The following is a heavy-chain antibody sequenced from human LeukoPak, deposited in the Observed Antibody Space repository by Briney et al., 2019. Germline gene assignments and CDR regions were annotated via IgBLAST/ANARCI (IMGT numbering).Heavy chain of an antibody. CDR3: ARDSFGNGYDHWYEH. V-gene: IGHV3-48*03. Sequence: GGSLRLSCAASGFTFSSYEMNWVRQAPGKGLEWVSYISSSGSTIYYADSVKGRFTISRDNAKNSLYLQINSLGAEDTAVYYCARDSFGNGYDHWYEHWGQGTLVTVSS. CDR2: ISSSGSTI. J-gene: IGHJ5*02. CDR1: GFTFSSYE. D-gene: IGHD5-12*01.